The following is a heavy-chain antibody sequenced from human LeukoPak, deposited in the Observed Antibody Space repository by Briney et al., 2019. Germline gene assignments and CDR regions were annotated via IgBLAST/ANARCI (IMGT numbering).Heavy chain of an antibody. D-gene: IGHD2-2*01. CDR2: IWYDGSNK. J-gene: IGHJ3*02. CDR3: ARDHPYCSSTSCYAEAFDI. CDR1: GFTFSSYG. Sequence: GRSLRLSCAASGFTFSSYGMHWVRQAPGKGLEWVAVIWYDGSNKYYADSVKGRFTISRDNSKNTLYLQMNSLRAEDTAVYYCARDHPYCSSTSCYAEAFDIWGQGTMVTVFS. V-gene: IGHV3-33*01.